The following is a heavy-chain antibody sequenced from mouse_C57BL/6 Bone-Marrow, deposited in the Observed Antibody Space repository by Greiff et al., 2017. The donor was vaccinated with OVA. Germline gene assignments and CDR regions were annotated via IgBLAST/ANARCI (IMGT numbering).Heavy chain of an antibody. CDR3: ARVDYYGSSYVAWFAY. V-gene: IGHV1-72*01. Sequence: QVQLKQPGAELVKPGASVKLSCKASGYTFTSYWMHWVKQRPGRGLEWIGRIDPNSGGTKYNEKFKRKATLTVDKPSLTAYIQLSSLTSEDSAVYYCARVDYYGSSYVAWFAYWGQGTLVTVSA. CDR1: GYTFTSYW. CDR2: IDPNSGGT. D-gene: IGHD1-1*01. J-gene: IGHJ3*01.